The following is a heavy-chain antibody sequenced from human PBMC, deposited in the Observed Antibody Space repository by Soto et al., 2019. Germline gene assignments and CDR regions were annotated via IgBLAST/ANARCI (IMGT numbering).Heavy chain of an antibody. CDR1: GYTFTGHY. D-gene: IGHD3-22*01. Sequence: GASVKVSCKASGYTFTGHYMHWVRQAPGQGLEWRGMINPSGGTTTYAQKFQGRVTMTRDTSTSTVYMELSSLRSEDTAVYYCARGPFFYDGSGYPYWGQGTLVTVSS. CDR2: INPSGGTT. CDR3: ARGPFFYDGSGYPY. J-gene: IGHJ4*02. V-gene: IGHV1-46*01.